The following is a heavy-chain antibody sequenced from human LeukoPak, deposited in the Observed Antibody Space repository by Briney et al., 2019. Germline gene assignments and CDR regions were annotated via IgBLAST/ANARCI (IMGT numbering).Heavy chain of an antibody. CDR3: AKGEAAGIAAAGKRFDP. CDR2: ISWNSGSI. J-gene: IGHJ5*02. V-gene: IGHV3-9*01. D-gene: IGHD6-13*01. Sequence: AGGSLRLSCAASGFTFDDYAMHWVRQAPGKGLGWVSGISWNSGSIGYADSVKGRFTISRDNAKNSLYLQMNSLRAEDTALYYCAKGEAAGIAAAGKRFDPWGQGTLVTVSS. CDR1: GFTFDDYA.